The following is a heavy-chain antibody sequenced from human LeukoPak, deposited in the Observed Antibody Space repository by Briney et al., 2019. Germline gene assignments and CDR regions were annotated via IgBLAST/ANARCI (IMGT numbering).Heavy chain of an antibody. V-gene: IGHV3-7*01. CDR2: IKQDGSEK. CDR1: GFTFSSYG. J-gene: IGHJ4*02. Sequence: PGGSLRLFCAASGFTFSSYGMHWVRQAPGKGLEWVANIKQDGSEKYYVDSVKGRFTISRDNAKNSLYLQMNSLRAEDTAVYYCARVGLWFGEFLDYWGQGTLVTVSS. D-gene: IGHD3-10*01. CDR3: ARVGLWFGEFLDY.